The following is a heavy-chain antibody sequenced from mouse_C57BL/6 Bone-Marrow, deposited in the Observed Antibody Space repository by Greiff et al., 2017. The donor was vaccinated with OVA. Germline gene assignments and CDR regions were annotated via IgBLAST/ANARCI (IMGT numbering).Heavy chain of an antibody. V-gene: IGHV1-81*01. J-gene: IGHJ1*03. Sequence: QVQLQQSGAELARPGASVKLSCKASGYTFTSYGISWVKQRTGQGLEWIGEIYPRSGNSYYNEKFKGKATLTADKSSSTAYMELRSLTSEDSAVDFCARDYGSSYWYFDVWGTGTTVTVSS. CDR2: IYPRSGNS. CDR3: ARDYGSSYWYFDV. CDR1: GYTFTSYG. D-gene: IGHD1-1*01.